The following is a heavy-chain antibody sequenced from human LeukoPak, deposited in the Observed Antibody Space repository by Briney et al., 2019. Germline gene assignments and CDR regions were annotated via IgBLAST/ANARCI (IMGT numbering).Heavy chain of an antibody. V-gene: IGHV4-59*01. Sequence: SETLSLTCTVSGGSISSYYWSWIRQPPGKGLEWIGYVDYRGNTNYNPSLKSRVTISIDTSKSLFSLKLNSVTAADTAVYYCARVEVGAANRQWYGMDVWGQGTTVTVSS. CDR1: GGSISSYY. CDR3: ARVEVGAANRQWYGMDV. D-gene: IGHD2-15*01. J-gene: IGHJ6*02. CDR2: VDYRGNT.